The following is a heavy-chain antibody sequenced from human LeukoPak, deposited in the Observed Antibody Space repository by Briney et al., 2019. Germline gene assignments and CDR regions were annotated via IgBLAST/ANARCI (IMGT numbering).Heavy chain of an antibody. D-gene: IGHD5-18*01. V-gene: IGHV3-23*01. J-gene: IGHJ4*02. CDR1: GFTFSSYA. CDR2: ISGSGGST. CDR3: AKDPRGYSYGPPLDY. Sequence: GGSLRLSCAASGFTFSSYAMSWVRQAPGKGLEWVSAISGSGGSTYYADSVKGRSTISRDNSKNTLYLQMNSLRAEDTAVYYCAKDPRGYSYGPPLDYWGQGTLVTVSS.